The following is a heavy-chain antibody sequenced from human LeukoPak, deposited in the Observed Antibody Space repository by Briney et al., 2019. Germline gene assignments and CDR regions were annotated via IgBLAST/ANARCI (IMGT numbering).Heavy chain of an antibody. CDR1: GFTFSSYA. CDR2: ISGSGGST. CDR3: AKEREQWLVLGVVVY. V-gene: IGHV3-23*01. J-gene: IGHJ4*02. Sequence: PGGSLRPSCAASGFTFSSYAMSWVRQAPGKGLEWVSAISGSGGSTYYADSVKGRFTISRDNSKNTLYLQMNSLRAEDTAVYYCAKEREQWLVLGVVVYWGQGTLVTVSS. D-gene: IGHD6-19*01.